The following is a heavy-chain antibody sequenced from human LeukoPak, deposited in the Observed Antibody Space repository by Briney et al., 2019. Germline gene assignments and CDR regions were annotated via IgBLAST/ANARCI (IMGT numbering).Heavy chain of an antibody. Sequence: SETLSLTCSVSGSYLSNGYFWGWIRQSPRKGLEWIGSIYETGKTYYNPSLKSRVTISVDTSRNPFSLKLRSVTAADTALYYCARDHGSADIVVPNWFDPWGPGLQVTVSA. CDR2: IYETGKT. D-gene: IGHD2-2*02. J-gene: IGHJ5*02. CDR3: ARDHGSADIVVPNWFDP. CDR1: GSYLSNGYF. V-gene: IGHV4-38-2*02.